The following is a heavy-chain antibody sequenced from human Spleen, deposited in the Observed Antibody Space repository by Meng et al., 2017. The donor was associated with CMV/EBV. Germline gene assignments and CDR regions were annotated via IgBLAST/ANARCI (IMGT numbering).Heavy chain of an antibody. Sequence: GESLKISCAASGFTFSDYYMTWIRQAPGKGLEWVSYISSSGSITKYLDSVKGRFTISRDNAKNSLFLQMNSLRVEDTAVYYCARDSSAVHNWIDFWGQGTLVTVSS. CDR2: ISSSGSIT. D-gene: IGHD1-26*01. CDR3: ARDSSAVHNWIDF. J-gene: IGHJ5*01. CDR1: GFTFSDYY. V-gene: IGHV3-11*04.